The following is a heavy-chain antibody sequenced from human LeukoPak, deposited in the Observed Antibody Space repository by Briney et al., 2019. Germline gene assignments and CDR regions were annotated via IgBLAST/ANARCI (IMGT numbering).Heavy chain of an antibody. V-gene: IGHV3-23*01. CDR1: GFTFSSYA. CDR3: ARDDYGGNSGDGFDI. Sequence: GGSLRLSCVASGFTFSSYAMSWVRQAPGKGLEWVSAISGSGGGTYYADSVKGRFTISRDSSKNTLYLQMNSLRPEDTAVYYCARDDYGGNSGDGFDIWGQGTTVTVSS. D-gene: IGHD4-23*01. J-gene: IGHJ3*02. CDR2: ISGSGGGT.